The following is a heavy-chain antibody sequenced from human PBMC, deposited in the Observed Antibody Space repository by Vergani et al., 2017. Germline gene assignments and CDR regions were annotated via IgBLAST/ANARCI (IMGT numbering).Heavy chain of an antibody. J-gene: IGHJ4*02. CDR1: GFTLSSYW. CDR2: INSDGSTT. D-gene: IGHD6-19*01. CDR3: TRLAGTLN. V-gene: IGHV3-74*01. Sequence: EVQLVESGGGLAQPGGSLRLSCAASGFTLSSYWMHWVRQAPGKGLVWVSRINSDGSTTSYADSVKGRFTISRDNAKNTLYLQMNSLRVEDTAIYYCTRLAGTLNWGQGTLVTVSS.